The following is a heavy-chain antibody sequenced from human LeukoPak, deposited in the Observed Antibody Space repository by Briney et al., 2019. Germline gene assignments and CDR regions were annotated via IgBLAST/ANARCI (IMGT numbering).Heavy chain of an antibody. V-gene: IGHV4-31*03. CDR2: IFYSGSS. J-gene: IGHJ4*02. D-gene: IGHD2-15*01. CDR3: ARTYCSGGSCYGDY. Sequence: SETLSLTCTVSGGSFSSGGYYWSWIRQHPGKGLEWIGYIFYSGSSYYNPSLKSRATISGDTSKNQFSLKLSTVTAADTAVYYCARTYCSGGSCYGDYWGQGTLVTVSS. CDR1: GGSFSSGGYY.